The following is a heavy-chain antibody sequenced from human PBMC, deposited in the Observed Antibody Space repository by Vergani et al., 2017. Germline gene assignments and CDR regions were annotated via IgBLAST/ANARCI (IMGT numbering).Heavy chain of an antibody. V-gene: IGHV3-43*02. Sequence: EVQLVESGGGVVQPGGSLRLSCAASGFTFDDYAMHWVRQAPGKGLEWVSLISGDGGSTYYADSVKGRFTISRDNAKNSLYLQMNSLRAEDTAVYYCARTSSTSEFFDYWGQGTLVTVSS. J-gene: IGHJ4*02. CDR3: ARTSSTSEFFDY. D-gene: IGHD2-2*01. CDR2: ISGDGGST. CDR1: GFTFDDYA.